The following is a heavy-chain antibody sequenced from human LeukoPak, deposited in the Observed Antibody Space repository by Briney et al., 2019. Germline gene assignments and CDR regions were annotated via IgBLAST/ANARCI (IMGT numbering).Heavy chain of an antibody. CDR1: GGSFSGYY. Sequence: SETLSLTCAVYGGSFSGYYWSWIRQPPGKGLEWIGKINNSGSTNYNPSLKSRVTISVDTSKYQFSLKLSSVTAADTAVYYCARGVTTVTYFDYWGQGTLVTVSS. CDR3: ARGVTTVTYFDY. J-gene: IGHJ4*01. V-gene: IGHV4-34*01. CDR2: INNSGST. D-gene: IGHD4-11*01.